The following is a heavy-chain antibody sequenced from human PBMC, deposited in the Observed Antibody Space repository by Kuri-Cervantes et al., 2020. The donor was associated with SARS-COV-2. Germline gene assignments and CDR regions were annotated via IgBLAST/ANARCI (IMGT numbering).Heavy chain of an antibody. V-gene: IGHV3-13*04. CDR1: GFTFSSYD. D-gene: IGHD1-1*01. CDR2: IGTAGDT. CDR3: ARERGGWPNWNDVGYGMDV. Sequence: GESLVISCSASGFTFSSYDMHWVRQATGKGLEWVSAIGTAGDTYYPGSVKGRFTISRENSKNTVYLEMSSLRAEDTAVYYCARERGGWPNWNDVGYGMDVWGQGTTVTVSS. J-gene: IGHJ6*02.